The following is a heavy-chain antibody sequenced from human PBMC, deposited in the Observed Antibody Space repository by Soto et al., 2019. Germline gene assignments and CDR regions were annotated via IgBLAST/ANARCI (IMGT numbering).Heavy chain of an antibody. D-gene: IGHD3-10*01. V-gene: IGHV4-34*01. CDR3: ARGRTAITMVRGVIPAIDY. J-gene: IGHJ4*02. CDR2: INHSGST. CDR1: GGSFSGYY. Sequence: QVQLQQWGAGLLKPSETLSLTCAVYGGSFSGYYWSWIRQPPGKGLEWIGEINHSGSTNYNPSLKCRVTISVDTSKNQFPLKLSSVTAADTAVYYCARGRTAITMVRGVIPAIDYWGQGTLVTVSS.